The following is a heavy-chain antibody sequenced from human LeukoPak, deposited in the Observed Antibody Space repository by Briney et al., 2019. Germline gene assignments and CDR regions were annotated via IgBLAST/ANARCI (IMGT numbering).Heavy chain of an antibody. CDR1: GFTFSSCG. V-gene: IGHV3-30*18. J-gene: IGHJ4*02. CDR3: ANHGY. CDR2: ISYDGSNK. Sequence: PGRSLRLSCAASGFTFSSCGMHWVRQAPGKGLEWVAVISYDGSNKYYADSVKGRFTISRDNSKNTLYLQMNSLRAEDTAVYYCANHGYWGQGTLVTVSS.